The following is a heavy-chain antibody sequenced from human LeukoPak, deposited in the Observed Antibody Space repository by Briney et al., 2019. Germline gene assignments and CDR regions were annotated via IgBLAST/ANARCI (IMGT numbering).Heavy chain of an antibody. J-gene: IGHJ5*02. CDR3: ARGSIFGVVRFDP. CDR2: IYTSGST. Sequence: SQTLSLTCTVSGSSISSGSYYWSWIRQPAGKGLEWIGRIYTSGSTNYNPSLKSRVTISVDTSKNQFSLKLSSVTAADTAVYYCARGSIFGVVRFDPWGQGTLVTVSS. D-gene: IGHD3-3*01. CDR1: GSSISSGSYY. V-gene: IGHV4-61*02.